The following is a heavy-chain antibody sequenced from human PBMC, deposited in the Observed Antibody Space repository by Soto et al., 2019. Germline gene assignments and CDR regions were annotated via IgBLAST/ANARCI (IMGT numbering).Heavy chain of an antibody. V-gene: IGHV3-64*01. CDR1: GFTFSSYA. CDR3: ARGGPKVRGYAFDI. CDR2: ISSNGGST. Sequence: GGSLRLSCVASGFTFSSYAMHWVRQAPGKGLEYVSAISSNGGSTYYANSVKGRFTISRDNSKNTLYLQMGSLRAEDMAVYYCARGGPKVRGYAFDIWGQGTMVTVSS. J-gene: IGHJ3*02. D-gene: IGHD3-10*01.